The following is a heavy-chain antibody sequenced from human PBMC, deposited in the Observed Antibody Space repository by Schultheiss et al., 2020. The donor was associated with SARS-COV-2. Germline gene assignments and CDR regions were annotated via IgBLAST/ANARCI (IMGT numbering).Heavy chain of an antibody. Sequence: GGSLRLSCAAFGFTFSTYRMGWVRQAPGKGLEWVANIEEDGSDKYYVDSVKGRFTISRDNAKNSVSLQMNSLRAEDTAVYHCARAPWGRGWLMDVWGQGTTVTVSS. J-gene: IGHJ6*02. D-gene: IGHD6-19*01. V-gene: IGHV3-7*03. CDR3: ARAPWGRGWLMDV. CDR1: GFTFSTYR. CDR2: IEEDGSDK.